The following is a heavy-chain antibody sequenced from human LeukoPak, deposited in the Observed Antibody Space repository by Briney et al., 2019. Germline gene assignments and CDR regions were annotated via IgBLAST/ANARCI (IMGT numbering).Heavy chain of an antibody. CDR1: GFTLSSYA. Sequence: GGSLGLSCAASGFTLSSYAMNWVRQAPGKGLEWVSGISGSGSAYYADSVKGRFSISRDKSKNTVYLQMDSLRAEDTAVYYCAKRGAEVGASVAPGDYWGQGTLLTVSS. D-gene: IGHD1-26*01. J-gene: IGHJ4*02. V-gene: IGHV3-23*01. CDR3: AKRGAEVGASVAPGDY. CDR2: ISGSGSA.